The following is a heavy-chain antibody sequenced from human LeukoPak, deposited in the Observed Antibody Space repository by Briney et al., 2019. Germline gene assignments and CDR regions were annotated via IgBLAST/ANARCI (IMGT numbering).Heavy chain of an antibody. CDR1: GYTFTSYD. CDR2: MNPNSGNT. V-gene: IGHV1-8*01. CDR3: ARGRGITGTTPYFDY. Sequence: ASVKVSCKASGYTFTSYDINWVRQAPGQGLEWMGWMNPNSGNTVYAQKFQGRVTITTDESTSTAYMELSSLRSEDTAVYYCARGRGITGTTPYFDYWGQGTLVTVSS. D-gene: IGHD1-7*01. J-gene: IGHJ4*02.